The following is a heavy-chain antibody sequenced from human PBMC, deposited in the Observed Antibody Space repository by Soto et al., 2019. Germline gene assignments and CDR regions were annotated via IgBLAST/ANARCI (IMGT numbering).Heavy chain of an antibody. CDR3: AKEGILTGYQTFLYYFDY. CDR1: GFTISSYA. V-gene: IGHV3-23*01. CDR2: ISGSGGST. J-gene: IGHJ4*02. D-gene: IGHD3-9*01. Sequence: GGSLRLSCAASGFTISSYAMSWVRQAPGKGLEWVSAISGSGGSTYYADSVKGRFTISRDNSKNTLYLQMNSLRAEDTAVYYCAKEGILTGYQTFLYYFDYWRQGTLDTVSS.